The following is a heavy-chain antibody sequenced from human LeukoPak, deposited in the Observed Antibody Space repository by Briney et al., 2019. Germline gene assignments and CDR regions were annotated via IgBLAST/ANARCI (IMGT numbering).Heavy chain of an antibody. D-gene: IGHD5/OR15-5a*01. V-gene: IGHV5-51*01. Sequence: GESLKISCKGSGYMFTSYWIAWVRQMPGKGLEWMGVIDPTDSHTTYSPSFQGQVTISADNSISTAFLHWSSLKASDTAIYYCATVWSTITGFDPWGQGTLVTVSS. CDR3: ATVWSTITGFDP. CDR1: GYMFTSYW. CDR2: IDPTDSHT. J-gene: IGHJ5*02.